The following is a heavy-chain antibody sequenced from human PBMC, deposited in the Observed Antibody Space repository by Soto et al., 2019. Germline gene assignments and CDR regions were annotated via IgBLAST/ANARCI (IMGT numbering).Heavy chain of an antibody. V-gene: IGHV3-23*01. CDR1: GFTFSSYA. J-gene: IGHJ4*02. CDR2: ISDDGSST. CDR3: AKAYYSSGYYFDY. Sequence: GGSLRLSCAASGFTFSSYAMSWVRQAPGKGLEWVAAISDDGSSTYYADSVKGRFTISRDNSKNTLYLQMNSLRAEDTAVYYCAKAYYSSGYYFDYWGQGTLVTVSS. D-gene: IGHD3-22*01.